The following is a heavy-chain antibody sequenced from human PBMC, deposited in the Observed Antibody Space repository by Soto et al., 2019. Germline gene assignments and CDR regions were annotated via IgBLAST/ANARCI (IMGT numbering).Heavy chain of an antibody. CDR1: GGSISSGDYY. D-gene: IGHD5-18*01. J-gene: IGHJ6*02. CDR2: IYYSGST. CDR3: ARDQRVDTAMVKSYYYYGMDV. Sequence: SETLSLTCTVSGGSISSGDYYWSWIRQPPGKGLEWIGYIYYSGSTYYNPSLKSRVTISVDTSKNQFSLKLSSVTAADTAVYYCARDQRVDTAMVKSYYYYGMDVWGQGTTVTVSS. V-gene: IGHV4-30-4*01.